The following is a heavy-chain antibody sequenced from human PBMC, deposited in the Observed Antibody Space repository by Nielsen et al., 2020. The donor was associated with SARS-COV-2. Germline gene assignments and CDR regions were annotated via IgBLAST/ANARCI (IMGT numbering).Heavy chain of an antibody. Sequence: GGSLRLSCAASGFTFSSYAMHWVRQAPGKGLEWVAVISYDGSNKYYADSVKGRFTISRDNSKNTLYLQMNSLRAEDTAVYYCARDSGYGSGSPSFDYWGQGTLVTVSS. J-gene: IGHJ4*02. V-gene: IGHV3-30-3*01. D-gene: IGHD3-10*01. CDR1: GFTFSSYA. CDR3: ARDSGYGSGSPSFDY. CDR2: ISYDGSNK.